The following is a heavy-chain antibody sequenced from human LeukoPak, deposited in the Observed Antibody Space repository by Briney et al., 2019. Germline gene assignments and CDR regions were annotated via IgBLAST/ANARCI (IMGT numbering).Heavy chain of an antibody. CDR1: GFTFNSYD. J-gene: IGHJ6*02. V-gene: IGHV3-49*04. CDR2: IRSKAYGGTT. Sequence: GGSLRLSCAASGFTFNSYDMSWVRQPPGKGLEWVGFIRSKAYGGTTEYAASVKGRFTISRDDSKSIAYLQMNSLKTEDTAVYYCTREAGGYYYGMDVWGQGTTVTVSS. D-gene: IGHD1-26*01. CDR3: TREAGGYYYGMDV.